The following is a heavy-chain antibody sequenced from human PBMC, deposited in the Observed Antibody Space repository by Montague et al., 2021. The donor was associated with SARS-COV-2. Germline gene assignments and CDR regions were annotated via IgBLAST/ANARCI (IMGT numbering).Heavy chain of an antibody. Sequence: SETLSLTCAVSGGSISSSNWWSWVRQPPRRGLEWFGEINHSGSTNYNPSLKSRGTILVDKSKNQFSLKLSSVTAADTAVYYCARGKTWLQPLLALCYYYGMDVWGQGTTVTVSS. V-gene: IGHV4-4*02. CDR1: GGSISSSNW. CDR2: INHSGST. D-gene: IGHD5-24*01. CDR3: ARGKTWLQPLLALCYYYGMDV. J-gene: IGHJ6*02.